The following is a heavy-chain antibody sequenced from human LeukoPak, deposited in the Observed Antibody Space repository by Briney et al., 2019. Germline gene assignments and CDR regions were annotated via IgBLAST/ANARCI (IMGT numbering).Heavy chain of an antibody. Sequence: SETLSLTCSVSGGSISSYYWSWIRQPPGKGLERIGDIYNSGSTIYNPSLKSRVTISINTSKNQISLKLSSVTAADTAVYYCARGASFWFDPWGQGALVTVSS. J-gene: IGHJ5*02. D-gene: IGHD5-12*01. CDR1: GGSISSYY. V-gene: IGHV4-59*01. CDR3: ARGASFWFDP. CDR2: IYNSGST.